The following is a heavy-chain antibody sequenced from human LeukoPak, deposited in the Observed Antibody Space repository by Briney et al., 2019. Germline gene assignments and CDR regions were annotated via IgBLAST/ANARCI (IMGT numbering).Heavy chain of an antibody. J-gene: IGHJ4*02. V-gene: IGHV3-23*01. D-gene: IGHD1-26*01. Sequence: GGSLRLSCAASGFTFSSYGMHWVRQAPGKGLEWVSAISGSGGSTYYADSVKGRFTISRDNSKNTLYLQMNSLRAEDTAVYYCAKKKGPGNFDYWGQGTLVTVSS. CDR3: AKKKGPGNFDY. CDR2: ISGSGGST. CDR1: GFTFSSYG.